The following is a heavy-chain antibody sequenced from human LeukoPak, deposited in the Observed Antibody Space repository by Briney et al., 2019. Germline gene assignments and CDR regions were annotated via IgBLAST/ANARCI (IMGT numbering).Heavy chain of an antibody. V-gene: IGHV4-34*01. J-gene: IGHJ4*02. CDR2: INHSGST. CDR3: ARGFPFFSGGSCYSYYFDY. Sequence: SETLSLTCAVYGGSFSGYYWSWIRQPPGKGLEWIGEINHSGSTNYNPSLKSRVTISVDTSKNQFSLKLSSVTAADTAVYYCARGFPFFSGGSCYSYYFDYWGQGTLVTVSS. D-gene: IGHD2-15*01. CDR1: GGSFSGYY.